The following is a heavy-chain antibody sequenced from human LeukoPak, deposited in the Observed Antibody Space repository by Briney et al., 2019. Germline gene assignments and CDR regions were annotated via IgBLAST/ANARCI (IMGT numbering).Heavy chain of an antibody. Sequence: SETLSLTCAVYGGSFSGYSWNWIRQPPGKGLEWIGEINHSGSTNYRSSLKSRITISADTSKRQVYLRLNSVTAADTAVYYCARTDYHQPRVMSDWGRGTLVTVSS. CDR1: GGSFSGYS. V-gene: IGHV4-34*01. CDR3: ARTDYHQPRVMSD. J-gene: IGHJ4*02. D-gene: IGHD3-10*01. CDR2: INHSGST.